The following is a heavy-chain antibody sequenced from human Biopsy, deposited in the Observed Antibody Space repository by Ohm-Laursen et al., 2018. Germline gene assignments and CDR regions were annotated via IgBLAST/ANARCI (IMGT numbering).Heavy chain of an antibody. CDR1: GYTFTDSY. CDR3: ARGGLNYWYFDL. Sequence: ASVKVSCNASGYTFTDSYMHWVRQAPGQGLEWMGWINPNSGGTNYAQKFQGRVAMTRDTSMSTAYMELNRLRSDDTAVYYCARGGLNYWYFDLWGRGTLVTVSS. CDR2: INPNSGGT. D-gene: IGHD1-26*01. V-gene: IGHV1-2*02. J-gene: IGHJ2*01.